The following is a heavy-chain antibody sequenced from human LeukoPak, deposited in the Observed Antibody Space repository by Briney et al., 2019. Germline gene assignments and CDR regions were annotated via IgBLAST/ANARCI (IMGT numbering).Heavy chain of an antibody. CDR1: GGSISSSSYY. V-gene: IGHV4-39*01. Sequence: PSETLSLTCTVSGGSISSSSYYWGWIRQPPGKGLEWIGSIYYSGSTYYNPSLKSRVTISVDTSKNQFSLKLSSVTAADTAVYYCARHQSYYYDYYMDVWGKGTTVTIYS. CDR3: ARHQSYYYDYYMDV. J-gene: IGHJ6*03. CDR2: IYYSGST.